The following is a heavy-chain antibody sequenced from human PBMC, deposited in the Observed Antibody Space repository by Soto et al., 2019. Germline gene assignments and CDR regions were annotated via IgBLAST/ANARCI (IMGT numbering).Heavy chain of an antibody. CDR2: IYWDIDK. V-gene: IGHV2-5*02. CDR1: GFSLTTSGVG. J-gene: IGHJ4*02. Sequence: QITLNESGPTQVKPRQTLTLTCTFSGFSLTTSGVGVGWISQSPGKAPEWLALIYWDIDKRYSPSLKRILTITKDTSKTQVVLTMADLDPADTATYYCAHRVLRTVFGLVTTTAIYFDFWGQGTPVAVSS. D-gene: IGHD3-3*01. CDR3: AHRVLRTVFGLVTTTAIYFDF.